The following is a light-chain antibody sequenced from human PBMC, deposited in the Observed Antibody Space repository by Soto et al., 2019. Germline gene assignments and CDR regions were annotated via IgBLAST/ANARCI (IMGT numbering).Light chain of an antibody. Sequence: QSFLTQPRSVSGSPGQSVTISCTGTSSDVGGYNYVSWYQQHPGKAPKLMIYDVSKRPSGVPDRFSGSKSGNTASLTISGLQAEDEADYYRCSYAGSYTYVFGTGTKVTVL. V-gene: IGLV2-11*01. CDR2: DVS. CDR3: CSYAGSYTYV. CDR1: SSDVGGYNY. J-gene: IGLJ1*01.